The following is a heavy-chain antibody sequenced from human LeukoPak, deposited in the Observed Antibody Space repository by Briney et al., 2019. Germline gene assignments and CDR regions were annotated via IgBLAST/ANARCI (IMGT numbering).Heavy chain of an antibody. J-gene: IGHJ3*02. V-gene: IGHV4-59*01. CDR3: ARGKYYYDSSGYYPVAFDI. CDR1: GGSISSYY. Sequence: ASETLSLTCTVSGGSISSYYWSWIRQPPGKGLEWIGYIYYSGSTNYNPSLKSRVTISVDTSKNQFSLKLSSVTAADTAVYYCARGKYYYDSSGYYPVAFDIWGQGTMVTVSS. CDR2: IYYSGST. D-gene: IGHD3-22*01.